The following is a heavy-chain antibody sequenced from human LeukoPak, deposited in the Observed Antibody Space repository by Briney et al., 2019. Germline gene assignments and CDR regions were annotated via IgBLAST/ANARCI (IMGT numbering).Heavy chain of an antibody. CDR1: GFTFSSYA. V-gene: IGHV3-7*04. CDR3: ARGDDFSGDH. D-gene: IGHD1-1*01. Sequence: GGSLRLSCAASGFTFSSYAMSWVRQAPGRRLEWVANIHPEGNEKYHVESVKGRFTISRDNAKNLLFLQMNGLRVEDTAVYYCARGDDFSGDHWGQGTLVTVSS. CDR2: IHPEGNEK. J-gene: IGHJ4*02.